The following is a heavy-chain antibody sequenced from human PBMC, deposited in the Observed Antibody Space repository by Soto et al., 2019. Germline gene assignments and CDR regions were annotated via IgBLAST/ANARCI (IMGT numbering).Heavy chain of an antibody. Sequence: EVQLLESGGGLVQPGGSLRLSCAASGFTFSSYVMGWVRQAPGKGLVWVSAISAFSSRTYYADSVKGRFTVSRDNSKNTWYLQMDSLRVEDTAVYYCARAGSSGWPFYFDYWGQGTLVTASS. CDR1: GFTFSSYV. CDR3: ARAGSSGWPFYFDY. J-gene: IGHJ4*02. D-gene: IGHD6-19*01. CDR2: ISAFSSRT. V-gene: IGHV3-23*01.